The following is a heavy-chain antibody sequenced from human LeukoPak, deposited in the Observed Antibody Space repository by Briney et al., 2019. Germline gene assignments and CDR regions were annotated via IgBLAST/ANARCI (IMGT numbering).Heavy chain of an antibody. D-gene: IGHD4-17*01. CDR2: IYYSGST. J-gene: IGHJ5*02. CDR1: GGSISSSSYY. V-gene: IGHV4-39*01. CDR3: AGNLYLTTVIPEGWFDP. Sequence: SETLSLTCTVSGGSISSSSYYWGWIRQPPGKGLEWIGSIYYSGSTYYNPSLKSRVTISVDTSKNQFSLKLSSVTAADTAVYYCAGNLYLTTVIPEGWFDPWGQGTLVTVSS.